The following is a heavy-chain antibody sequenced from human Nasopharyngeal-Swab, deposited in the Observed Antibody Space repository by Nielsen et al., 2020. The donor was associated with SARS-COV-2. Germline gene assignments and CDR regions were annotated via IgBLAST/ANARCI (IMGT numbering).Heavy chain of an antibody. Sequence: GESLKISCAASGFTFSSYAIHWVRQAPGKGLEWVAVISYDGSNKYYADSVKGRFTISRDNSKNTLYLQMNSLRAEDTAVYYCARTLGGYYYFDYWGQGTLVTVSS. CDR2: ISYDGSNK. V-gene: IGHV3-30*04. J-gene: IGHJ4*02. CDR3: ARTLGGYYYFDY. D-gene: IGHD3-22*01. CDR1: GFTFSSYA.